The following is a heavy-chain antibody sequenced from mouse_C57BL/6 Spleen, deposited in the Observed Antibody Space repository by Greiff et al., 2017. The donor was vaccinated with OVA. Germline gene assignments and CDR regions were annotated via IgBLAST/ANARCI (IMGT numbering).Heavy chain of an antibody. V-gene: IGHV1-80*01. Sequence: VQGVESGAELVKPGASVKISCKASGYAFSSYWMNWVKQRPGKGLEWIGQIYPGDGDTNYNGKFKGKATLTADKSSSTAYMQLSSLTSEDSAVYFCARRDREDAMDYWGQGTSVTVSS. CDR1: GYAFSSYW. J-gene: IGHJ4*01. CDR2: IYPGDGDT. CDR3: ARRDREDAMDY.